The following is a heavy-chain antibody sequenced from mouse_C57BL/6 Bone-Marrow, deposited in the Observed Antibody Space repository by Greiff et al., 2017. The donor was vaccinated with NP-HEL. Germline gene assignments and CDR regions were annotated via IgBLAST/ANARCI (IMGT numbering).Heavy chain of an antibody. CDR1: GFNIKDDY. CDR2: IDPENGDT. Sequence: VQLQQSGAELVRPGASVKLSCTASGFNIKDDYMHWVKQRPEQGLEWIGWIDPENGDTEYASKFQGKATISADTASNTAYLQLSSLTSEDTAVYYCTTRIPCYTYAMDYWDRGTSVTVSA. V-gene: IGHV14-4*01. CDR3: TTRIPCYTYAMDY. D-gene: IGHD2-12*01. J-gene: IGHJ4*01.